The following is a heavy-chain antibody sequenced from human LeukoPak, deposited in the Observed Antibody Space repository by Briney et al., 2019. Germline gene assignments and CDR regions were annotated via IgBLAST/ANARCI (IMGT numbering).Heavy chain of an antibody. CDR2: ISSSSSYI. V-gene: IGHV3-21*01. D-gene: IGHD5-18*01. J-gene: IGHJ4*02. Sequence: GGSLRLSCAASGFTFSSYSINWVRQAPGKGLEWVSSISSSSSYIYYADSVKGRFTISRDNSKNTLYLQMNSLRAEDTAVYYCARDSVETAMVSSFDYWGQGTLVTVSS. CDR1: GFTFSSYS. CDR3: ARDSVETAMVSSFDY.